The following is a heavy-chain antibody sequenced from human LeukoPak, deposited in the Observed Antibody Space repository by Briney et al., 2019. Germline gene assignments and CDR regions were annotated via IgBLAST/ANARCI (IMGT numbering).Heavy chain of an antibody. D-gene: IGHD6-25*01. Sequence: GGSLRLSCAASGFTFSSYAMSWVRQAPGKGLEWVSAISGSGGGTYYADSVKGRFTISRDNSKNTLYLQMNSLRGEDTAVYYCAKEPYSSVYYFYYMDVWGKGTTVTVSS. CDR3: AKEPYSSVYYFYYMDV. J-gene: IGHJ6*03. CDR1: GFTFSSYA. CDR2: ISGSGGGT. V-gene: IGHV3-23*01.